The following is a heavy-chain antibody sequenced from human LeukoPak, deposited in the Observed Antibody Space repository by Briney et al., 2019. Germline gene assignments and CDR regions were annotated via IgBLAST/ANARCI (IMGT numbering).Heavy chain of an antibody. CDR1: GFTLSTYW. D-gene: IGHD3-10*02. V-gene: IGHV3-48*01. J-gene: IGHJ6*04. CDR2: ISSSSGTI. CDR3: AELGITMIGGV. Sequence: GGSLRLSCAASGFTLSTYWMSWVRQAPGKGLEWVSYISSSSGTIYYADAVKGRFTISRDNAKNSLYLQMNSLRAEDTAVYYCAELGITMIGGVWGKGTTVTISS.